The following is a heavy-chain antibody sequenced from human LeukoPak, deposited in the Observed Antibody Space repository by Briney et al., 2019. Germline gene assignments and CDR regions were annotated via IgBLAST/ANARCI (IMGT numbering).Heavy chain of an antibody. CDR3: ARDIVVVPAAMISEYNWFDP. V-gene: IGHV1-46*01. CDR2: INPSGGST. D-gene: IGHD2-2*01. Sequence: GASVKVSCKASGYTFTSYYMHWVRQAPGQGLEWMGIINPSGGSTSYAQKFQGRVTMTRDTSTSTVYMELSSLRSEDTAVYYCARDIVVVPAAMISEYNWFDPWGQEPWSPSPQ. J-gene: IGHJ5*02. CDR1: GYTFTSYY.